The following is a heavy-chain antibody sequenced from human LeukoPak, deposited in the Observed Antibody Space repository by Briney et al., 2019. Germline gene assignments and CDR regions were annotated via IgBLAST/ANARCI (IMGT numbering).Heavy chain of an antibody. D-gene: IGHD1-26*01. J-gene: IGHJ4*02. Sequence: PGGSLRLSCAASGFTFSYYGMQWVRQAPGKRLEWVANMNIDGSEKYYADSVKGRFSISRDNARNSVYLQMASLRVEDTAVYYCARDPVEWELLLDYWGQGTLVTVSS. CDR3: ARDPVEWELLLDY. CDR2: MNIDGSEK. V-gene: IGHV3-7*01. CDR1: GFTFSYYG.